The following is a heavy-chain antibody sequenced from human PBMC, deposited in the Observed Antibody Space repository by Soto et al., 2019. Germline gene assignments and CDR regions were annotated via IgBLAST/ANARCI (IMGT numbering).Heavy chain of an antibody. Sequence: QLQLQESSPGLVKPSETLSLTCSVSGGSISNSNYWWACIRQPPGKGLEWIGSIFYSGSTYYEPSLKSRVRMSVDTSKNQFSLRLTSVTAVDTAVYDCARQIGRGLWTLDIWGQGTMVTVSS. D-gene: IGHD2-21*01. CDR3: ARQIGRGLWTLDI. CDR2: IFYSGST. V-gene: IGHV4-39*01. CDR1: GGSISNSNYW. J-gene: IGHJ3*02.